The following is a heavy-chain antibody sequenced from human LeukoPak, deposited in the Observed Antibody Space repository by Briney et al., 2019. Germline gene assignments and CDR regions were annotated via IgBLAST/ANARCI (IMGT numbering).Heavy chain of an antibody. J-gene: IGHJ3*02. CDR1: GGSLTGHY. CDR3: AKLGHSDGWYLGAFDI. D-gene: IGHD6-19*01. Sequence: SETLSLTCAVSGGSLTGHYWNWIRQTPGMRLEWIGYTSYSRTTIYNSYFKGRATMSIDTSKNPLYLNLTSVTATATAVYYCAKLGHSDGWYLGAFDIWGQGTTVIVSS. V-gene: IGHV4-59*08. CDR2: TSYSRTT.